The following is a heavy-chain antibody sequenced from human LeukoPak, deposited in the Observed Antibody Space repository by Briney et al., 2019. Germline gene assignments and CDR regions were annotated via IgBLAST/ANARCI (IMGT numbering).Heavy chain of an antibody. V-gene: IGHV4-4*02. CDR2: IYHSGST. D-gene: IGHD2-2*01. J-gene: IGHJ4*02. CDR1: GGSISSRNW. Sequence: SETLSLTCAVSGGSISSRNWWSWVRQPPGKGLEWIGEIYHSGSTNYNPSLKSRVTMSVDTSKNQFSLKLSSVTAADTAVYYCARDRYAEASFDYWGQGTLVTVSS. CDR3: ARDRYAEASFDY.